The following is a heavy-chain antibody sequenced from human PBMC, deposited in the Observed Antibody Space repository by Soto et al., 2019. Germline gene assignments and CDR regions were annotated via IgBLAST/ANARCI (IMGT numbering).Heavy chain of an antibody. CDR3: ARGRLVAGTVDS. Sequence: QVQLVQSGAEVKKPGASVKVACKACGYTFTSYDIKWVRQATGQGLEWMGWMNPTTGSTGFAQKFQGRVTMISNTSISAAYLVLSSLTSEDTAVYYCARGRLVAGTVDSWGQGTLVTVSS. J-gene: IGHJ4*02. CDR1: GYTFTSYD. D-gene: IGHD1-7*01. V-gene: IGHV1-8*01. CDR2: MNPTTGST.